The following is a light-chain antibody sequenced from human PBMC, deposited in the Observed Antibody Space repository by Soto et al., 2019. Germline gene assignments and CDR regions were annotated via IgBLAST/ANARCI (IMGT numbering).Light chain of an antibody. J-gene: IGKJ5*01. CDR3: QQLYDYPIT. Sequence: DLQLTQSPSFLSASVGDRVTITCRASQGISSYLAWYQQKPGKVPKLLIYAASTLQSGVPSRFSGSGSGTGFTLTISSLRPEDFATYYCQQLYDYPITFGQGTRLEIK. CDR2: AAS. CDR1: QGISSY. V-gene: IGKV1-9*01.